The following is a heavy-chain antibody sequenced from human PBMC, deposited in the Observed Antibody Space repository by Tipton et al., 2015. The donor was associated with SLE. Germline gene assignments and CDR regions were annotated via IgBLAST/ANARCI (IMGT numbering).Heavy chain of an antibody. CDR2: IYYSGGT. J-gene: IGHJ4*02. CDR1: SGSLSNYY. V-gene: IGHV4-59*01. Sequence: TLSLTCTVSSGSLSNYYWSWIWQPPGKGLEWIGHIYYSGGTYYNASLKGRVTISVDTSKNQFSLKLSSVTAADTALYFCARAKGSGSYSSGQFDSWGQGTLVTVSS. CDR3: ARAKGSGSYSSGQFDS. D-gene: IGHD3-10*01.